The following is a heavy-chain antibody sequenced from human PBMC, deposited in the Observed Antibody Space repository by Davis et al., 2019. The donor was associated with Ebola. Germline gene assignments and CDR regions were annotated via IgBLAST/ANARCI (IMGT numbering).Heavy chain of an antibody. CDR3: AKDLPVRYSLPPFDY. D-gene: IGHD1-1*01. CDR1: GFTFSSYA. CDR2: ISYDGSNK. J-gene: IGHJ4*02. V-gene: IGHV3-30-3*01. Sequence: GESLKISCAASGFTFSSYAMHWVRQAPGKGLEWVAVISYDGSNKYYADSVKGRFTISRDNSKNTLYLQMNSLRAEDTAVYYCAKDLPVRYSLPPFDYWGQGTLVTVSS.